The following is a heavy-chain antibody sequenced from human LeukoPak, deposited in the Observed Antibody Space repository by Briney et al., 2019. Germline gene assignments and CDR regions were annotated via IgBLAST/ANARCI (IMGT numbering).Heavy chain of an antibody. J-gene: IGHJ4*02. CDR3: ARGNYDILTGYSFDY. Sequence: GGSLRLSCAASGITFSSYWMSWVRQAPGKGLEWVAIIKQDGSEKYYVDSVKGRFTISRDNAKNTLYLQMNSLRAEDTAVYYCARGNYDILTGYSFDYWGQGILVTVSS. D-gene: IGHD3-9*01. CDR1: GITFSSYW. CDR2: IKQDGSEK. V-gene: IGHV3-7*01.